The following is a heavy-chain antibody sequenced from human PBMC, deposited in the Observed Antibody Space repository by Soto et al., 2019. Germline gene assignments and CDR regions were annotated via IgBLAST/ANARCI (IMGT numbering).Heavy chain of an antibody. Sequence: GGSLRLSCAASGFTFDDYAMHWVRQAPGKGLEWVSGISWNSGSIGYADSVKGRFTISRDNAKNSLYLQMNSLRAEDTALYYCAKGRSKYQLPYDAFDIWGQGTMVTVSS. V-gene: IGHV3-9*01. D-gene: IGHD2-2*01. J-gene: IGHJ3*02. CDR1: GFTFDDYA. CDR2: ISWNSGSI. CDR3: AKGRSKYQLPYDAFDI.